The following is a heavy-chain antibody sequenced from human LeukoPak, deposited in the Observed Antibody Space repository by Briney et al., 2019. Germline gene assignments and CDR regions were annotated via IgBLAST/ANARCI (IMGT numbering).Heavy chain of an antibody. V-gene: IGHV1-69*13. Sequence: VASVKVSCKASGGTFSSYAISWVRQAPGQGLEWMGGIIPIFGTANYAQKFQGRVTITADESTSTAYMELSSLRSEDTAVYYCARGGYCSSTSCYSTTLFDYWGQGTLVTVSS. CDR3: ARGGYCSSTSCYSTTLFDY. CDR1: GGTFSSYA. D-gene: IGHD2-2*02. J-gene: IGHJ4*02. CDR2: IIPIFGTA.